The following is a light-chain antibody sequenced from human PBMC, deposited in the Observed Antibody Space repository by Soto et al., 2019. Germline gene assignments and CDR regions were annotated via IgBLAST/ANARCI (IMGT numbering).Light chain of an antibody. Sequence: EIVLTQSPATLSLSPGERATLSCRASQSIGLAIAWYQHKPGQAPRLLIFDASQRATGIPARFRGSGSGTDFTLSISSLQPEDFATYYCQQLNSYPLFGGGTKVEIK. V-gene: IGKV3-11*01. J-gene: IGKJ4*01. CDR2: DAS. CDR1: QSIGLA. CDR3: QQLNSYPL.